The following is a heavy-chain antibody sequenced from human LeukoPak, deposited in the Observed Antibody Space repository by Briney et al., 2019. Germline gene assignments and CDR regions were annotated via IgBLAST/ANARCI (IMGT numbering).Heavy chain of an antibody. CDR1: GFSFDTHG. D-gene: IGHD3-10*01. V-gene: IGHV3-33*03. CDR3: ARGKRRFDY. J-gene: IGHJ4*02. Sequence: QSGGSLRLSCEASGFSFDTHGMHWVRQAPGKGLEWVAVIWYDGSKKYYADSVKGRFTISRDNARNSLYLNMSSLRADDTAVYYCARGKRRFDYWGQGTLVTVSS. CDR2: IWYDGSKK.